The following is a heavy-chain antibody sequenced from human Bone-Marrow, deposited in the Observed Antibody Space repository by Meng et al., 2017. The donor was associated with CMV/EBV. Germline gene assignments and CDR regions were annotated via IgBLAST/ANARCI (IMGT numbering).Heavy chain of an antibody. CDR3: ARDKYDFWSTLYYYGMDV. Sequence: ASVKVSCKASGYTFNSYGITWVRQAPGQGLEWMGWISAYNGDTNYAQKLQGSVTMTVDAPTTTVYMELRSLRSDDTAVYYCARDKYDFWSTLYYYGMDVWGQGTMVTVSS. D-gene: IGHD3-3*01. V-gene: IGHV1-18*01. CDR1: GYTFNSYG. J-gene: IGHJ6*02. CDR2: ISAYNGDT.